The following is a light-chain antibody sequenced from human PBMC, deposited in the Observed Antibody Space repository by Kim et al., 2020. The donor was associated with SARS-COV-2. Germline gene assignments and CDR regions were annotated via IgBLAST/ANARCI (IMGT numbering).Light chain of an antibody. V-gene: IGLV4-60*03. CDR3: ETWDSNTRV. J-gene: IGLJ3*02. CDR2: LEGTGSY. Sequence: QPVLTQSSSASASLGSSVKLTCTQSSGHSSFIIAWHQQQPGKAPRYLMKLEGTGSYNKGSGVPARFSASSSGADRYLTISNLQSEDEADYYCETWDSNTRVFGGGTKLTVL. CDR1: SGHSSFI.